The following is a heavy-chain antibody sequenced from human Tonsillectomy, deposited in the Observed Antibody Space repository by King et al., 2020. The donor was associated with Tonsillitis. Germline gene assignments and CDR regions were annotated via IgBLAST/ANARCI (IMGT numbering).Heavy chain of an antibody. Sequence: VQLQESGPGLVKPSQALSLTCVVSGVSVSSDDYYWTWIRQHPGKGLEWIAYIYHNANTYNPSTFSNPSLKSRLPMSIDTSRNHFSLTLNSVTAADTAVYFCARYGGGVFDPWGQGTLVAVSS. V-gene: IGHV4-31*11. CDR1: GVSVSSDDYY. D-gene: IGHD4-23*01. CDR2: IYHNANTYNPST. CDR3: ARYGGGVFDP. J-gene: IGHJ5*02.